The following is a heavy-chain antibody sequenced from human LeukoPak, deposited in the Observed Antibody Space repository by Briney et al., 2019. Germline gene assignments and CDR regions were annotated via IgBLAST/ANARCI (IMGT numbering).Heavy chain of an antibody. Sequence: PSETLSLTCSVSGGSISSYYWSWIRQPPGKGLEWIGYIYYSGSTNYNPSLKSRVTISVDTSKNQFSLKLSSVTAADTAVYYCARGRTDYYGSGSYYKKWGQGTLVTVSS. CDR1: GGSISSYY. CDR2: IYYSGST. J-gene: IGHJ4*02. D-gene: IGHD3-10*01. CDR3: ARGRTDYYGSGSYYKK. V-gene: IGHV4-59*12.